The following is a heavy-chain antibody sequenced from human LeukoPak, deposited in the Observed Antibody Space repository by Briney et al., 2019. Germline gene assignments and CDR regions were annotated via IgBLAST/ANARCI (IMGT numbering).Heavy chain of an antibody. D-gene: IGHD3-22*01. CDR1: GFTFSSYG. CDR3: ARDIGGSGYQSYFDY. J-gene: IGHJ4*02. CDR2: IWYDGSNK. Sequence: PGRSPRLSCAASGFTFSSYGMHWVRQAPGKGLEWVAVIWYDGSNKYYADSVKGRFTISRDNSKNTLYLQMNSLRAEDTAVYYCARDIGGSGYQSYFDYWGQGTLVTVSS. V-gene: IGHV3-33*01.